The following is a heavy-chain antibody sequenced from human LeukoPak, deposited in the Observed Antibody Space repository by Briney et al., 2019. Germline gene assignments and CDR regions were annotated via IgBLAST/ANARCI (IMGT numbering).Heavy chain of an antibody. Sequence: PGGCVRLSCAASVFTFTSYTINWVRHAPWKGLEWVSSISSSSSYIYYADSVKGRFTISRDNAKNSLYLQMNSLRAEDTAVYYCARERQPITAMADYWGQGTLLTVSS. CDR2: ISSSSSYI. D-gene: IGHD5-18*01. V-gene: IGHV3-21*01. CDR3: ARERQPITAMADY. CDR1: VFTFTSYT. J-gene: IGHJ4*02.